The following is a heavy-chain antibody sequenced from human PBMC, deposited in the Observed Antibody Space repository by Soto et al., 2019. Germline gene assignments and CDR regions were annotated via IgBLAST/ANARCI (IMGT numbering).Heavy chain of an antibody. J-gene: IGHJ4*02. CDR2: ISSSGGST. D-gene: IGHD3-10*01. CDR3: ATDRFSHN. V-gene: IGHV3-23*01. Sequence: GGSLRLSCAASGFTFSSFAMSWVRQAPGKGLEWVSGISSSGGSTYYADSVKGRFTISRDNSKNTLYLQMNSLRADDTAVYYCATDRFSHNWGQGTLVTVSS. CDR1: GFTFSSFA.